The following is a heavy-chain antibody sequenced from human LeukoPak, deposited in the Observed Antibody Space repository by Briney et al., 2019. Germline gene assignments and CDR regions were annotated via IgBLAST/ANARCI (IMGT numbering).Heavy chain of an antibody. J-gene: IGHJ5*02. D-gene: IGHD3-22*01. CDR3: ARHRSSGYYSRDGWFDP. Sequence: SETLSLTCTVSGGSISSSSYYWGWIRQPPGKGLEWIGSIYYSGSTYYNPSLKSRVTISVDTSKNQFSLKLSSVTAADTAVYYCARHRSSGYYSRDGWFDPWGQGTLVTVSS. CDR2: IYYSGST. CDR1: GGSISSSSYY. V-gene: IGHV4-39*01.